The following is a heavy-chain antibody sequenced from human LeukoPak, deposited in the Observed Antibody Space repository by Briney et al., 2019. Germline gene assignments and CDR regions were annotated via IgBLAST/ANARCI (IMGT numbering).Heavy chain of an antibody. CDR1: GGTFSSYA. CDR3: AREEGLGVVMTDI. Sequence: SVKVSCKASGGTFSSYAISWVRQAPGQGLEWMGGIIPIFGTANYAQKFQGRVTITADESTSTAYMELSSLRSEDTAVYYCAREEGLGVVMTDIWGQGTMVTASS. V-gene: IGHV1-69*13. J-gene: IGHJ3*02. CDR2: IIPIFGTA. D-gene: IGHD3-22*01.